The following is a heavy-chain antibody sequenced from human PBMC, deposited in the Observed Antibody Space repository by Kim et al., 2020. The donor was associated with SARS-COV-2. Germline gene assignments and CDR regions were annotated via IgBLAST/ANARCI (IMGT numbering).Heavy chain of an antibody. Sequence: GGSLRLSCAASGFTFSSYGMHWVRQAPGKGLEWVAVICYDGITKYYAYSVKGRFTITRETSKKPLYLKMNSRRAEDTAVYYCASDHSSRWIHNDYWGQGTLVTVSS. D-gene: IGHD6-13*01. V-gene: IGHV3-33*08. CDR2: ICYDGITK. J-gene: IGHJ4*02. CDR3: ASDHSSRWIHNDY. CDR1: GFTFSSYG.